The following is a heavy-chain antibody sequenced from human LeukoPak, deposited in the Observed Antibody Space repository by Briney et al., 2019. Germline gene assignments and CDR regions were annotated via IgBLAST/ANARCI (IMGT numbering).Heavy chain of an antibody. CDR2: IKSKTDGGTT. D-gene: IGHD3-10*01. J-gene: IGHJ5*02. Sequence: GGSLRLSCAASGFTFSNAWMSWVRQAPGKGLEWVGRIKSKTDGGTTDYAAPVKGRFTISRDDSKNTLYLQMNSLKTEDTAVYYCTTAMYYGSGSYYGINWFDPWSQGTLVTVSS. CDR3: TTAMYYGSGSYYGINWFDP. CDR1: GFTFSNAW. V-gene: IGHV3-15*01.